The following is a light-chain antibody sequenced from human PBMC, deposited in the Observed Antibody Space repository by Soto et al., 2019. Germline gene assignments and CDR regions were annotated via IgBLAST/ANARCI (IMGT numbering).Light chain of an antibody. CDR1: SSDVGDYNY. CDR2: DVS. CDR3: CSFAGSYTVWV. V-gene: IGLV2-11*01. Sequence: QSVLTQPRSVSGSPGQSVTISCTGTSSDVGDYNYVSWYQQYPGIAPKLVIYDVSKRPSGVPDRFSGSKSGNTASLTISGLQADDEADYYCCSFAGSYTVWVFGGGTKLTVL. J-gene: IGLJ3*02.